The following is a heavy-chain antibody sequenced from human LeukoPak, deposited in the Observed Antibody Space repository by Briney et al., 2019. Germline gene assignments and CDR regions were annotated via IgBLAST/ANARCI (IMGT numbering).Heavy chain of an antibody. J-gene: IGHJ6*03. D-gene: IGHD3-22*01. Sequence: SETLSLTCAVYGGSFSDYYWAWIRQTPGKGLEWIGEMSPSGSSNYNPSLKSRVTISVDTSKNQFSLKLRSVTAADTAVYYCARGRQDVNMILVVMAGVSYYLDVWSKGTTVTVS. CDR1: GGSFSDYY. CDR3: ARGRQDVNMILVVMAGVSYYLDV. V-gene: IGHV4-34*01. CDR2: MSPSGSS.